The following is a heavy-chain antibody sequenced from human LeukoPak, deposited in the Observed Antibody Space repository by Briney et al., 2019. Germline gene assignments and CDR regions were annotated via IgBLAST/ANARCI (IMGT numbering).Heavy chain of an antibody. V-gene: IGHV1-69*08. CDR2: ITPVINSA. CDR1: GGTFRSHI. CDR3: TRVNLRGSQYNWFDP. D-gene: IGHD3-16*01. Sequence: SVKVSCKTSGGTFRSHIFSWVRQAPGQGLEWMGRITPVINSAKYAQKFRDRLTITADTSTDTAYMELSSLTPDDTALYYCTRVNLRGSQYNWFDPWGQGTLVIVSS. J-gene: IGHJ5*02.